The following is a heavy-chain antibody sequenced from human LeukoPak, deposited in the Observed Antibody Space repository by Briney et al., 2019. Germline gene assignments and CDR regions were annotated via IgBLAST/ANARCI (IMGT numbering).Heavy chain of an antibody. V-gene: IGHV3-15*01. D-gene: IGHD5-12*01. Sequence: SAGSLTLSCAASGFSFSSAWMSWVRQAPGKGLEWVGRIKSKTNGGTTDYAAPVKGRFTISRDDSKNTLYLQMNSLKTEDTAVYYCTTEDEYSGLYGIDYWGQGTLVTVSS. CDR2: IKSKTNGGTT. CDR1: GFSFSSAW. J-gene: IGHJ4*02. CDR3: TTEDEYSGLYGIDY.